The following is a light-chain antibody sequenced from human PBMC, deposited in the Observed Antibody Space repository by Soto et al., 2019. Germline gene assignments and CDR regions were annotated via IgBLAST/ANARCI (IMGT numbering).Light chain of an antibody. CDR2: DAS. J-gene: IGKJ4*01. CDR1: QSVGTF. V-gene: IGKV3-11*01. CDR3: QQYGSSPF. Sequence: IVLTQSPATLSLSPWERATLSCRASQSVGTFFAWYQQKPGQAPRLLIYDASNRATGIPARFSGSGSGTDFTLTISSLEPEDFAVYYCQQYGSSPFFGGGTKVDIK.